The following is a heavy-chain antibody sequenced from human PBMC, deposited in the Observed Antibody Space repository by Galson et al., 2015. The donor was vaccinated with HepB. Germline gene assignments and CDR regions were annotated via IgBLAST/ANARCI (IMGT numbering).Heavy chain of an antibody. Sequence: ETLSLTCAVSGGSISSSNWWSWVRQPPGKGLEWIGEIYHSGSTNYNPSLKSRVTISVDKSKNQFSLKLSSVTAADTAVYYCARKNMQRILSDASYYYYMDVWGKGTTVTVSS. CDR3: ARKNMQRILSDASYYYYMDV. CDR2: IYHSGST. CDR1: GGSISSSNW. J-gene: IGHJ6*03. D-gene: IGHD3-9*01. V-gene: IGHV4-4*02.